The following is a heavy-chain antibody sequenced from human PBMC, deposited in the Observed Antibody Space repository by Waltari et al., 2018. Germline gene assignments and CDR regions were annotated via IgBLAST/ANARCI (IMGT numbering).Heavy chain of an antibody. CDR3: ATVRTHVVVTAIRYFDY. D-gene: IGHD2-21*02. CDR2: FEPEDWET. Sequence: QVQLVQSGAEVKKPGASVKVSCKVSGYTLTELSMHWVRQAPGKGLEWMGGFEPEDWETIYAQKFQGRGTMTEETSTDTAYMELSSLRSEDTAVYYCATVRTHVVVTAIRYFDYWGQGTLVTVSS. J-gene: IGHJ4*02. CDR1: GYTLTELS. V-gene: IGHV1-24*01.